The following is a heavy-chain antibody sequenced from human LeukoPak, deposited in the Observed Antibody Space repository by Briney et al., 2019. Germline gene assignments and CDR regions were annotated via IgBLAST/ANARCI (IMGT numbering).Heavy chain of an antibody. J-gene: IGHJ4*02. V-gene: IGHV4-39*01. D-gene: IGHD1-26*01. CDR3: ARGEEIVGIDY. Sequence: SETLSLTCTVSGGSISSSSYYWGWIRQPPGKGLEWIGSIYYSGSTYYNPSLKSRVTISVDTSKNQFSLKLSSVTAADTAVYYCARGEEIVGIDYWGQGTLVTVSS. CDR2: IYYSGST. CDR1: GGSISSSSYY.